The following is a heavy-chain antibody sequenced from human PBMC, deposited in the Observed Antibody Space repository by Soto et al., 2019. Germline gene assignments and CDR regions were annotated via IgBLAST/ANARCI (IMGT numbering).Heavy chain of an antibody. J-gene: IGHJ5*01. D-gene: IGHD1-1*01. Sequence: QVQLVQSGAEGKKPGSSVKVSCKASGGTFSRYTITWVRQAPGQGLEWMGRIVPSLGMGNYAQKFQGRVTITADKFTSTTYMELSSLRPDDTAVYYCASDRPGETGTANDSWGQGTLVPVSS. CDR3: ASDRPGETGTANDS. CDR2: IVPSLGMG. CDR1: GGTFSRYT. V-gene: IGHV1-69*02.